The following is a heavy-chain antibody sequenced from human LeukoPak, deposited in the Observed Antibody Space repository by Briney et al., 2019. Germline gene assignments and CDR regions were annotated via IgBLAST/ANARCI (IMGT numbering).Heavy chain of an antibody. CDR3: ASYNWNFLNDY. CDR1: GFTVSSNY. CDR2: IYSSGTT. V-gene: IGHV3-53*01. Sequence: GESLRLSCAASGFTVSSNYLGWVRQAPGKGLDWVSIIYSSGTTFYADSVKGRFTISRDNSRNTLYLQMNILRAEDTAVYYCASYNWNFLNDYWGQGTLVTVSS. D-gene: IGHD1-7*01. J-gene: IGHJ4*02.